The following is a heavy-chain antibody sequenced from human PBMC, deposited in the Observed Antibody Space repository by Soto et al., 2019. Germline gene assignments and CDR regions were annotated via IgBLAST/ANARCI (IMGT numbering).Heavy chain of an antibody. V-gene: IGHV3-11*01. CDR3: ASAWFGGFWNDYGMDV. Sequence: QVQLVESGGGLVKPGGSLRLSCAASGFTFSDYYMSWIRQAPGKGLEWVSYISSSGSTIYYADSVKGRFTSSRDNAKNSLDLQMNSLRAEDTAVYYCASAWFGGFWNDYGMDVWGQGTTVTVSS. CDR1: GFTFSDYY. J-gene: IGHJ6*02. D-gene: IGHD3-3*01. CDR2: ISSSGSTI.